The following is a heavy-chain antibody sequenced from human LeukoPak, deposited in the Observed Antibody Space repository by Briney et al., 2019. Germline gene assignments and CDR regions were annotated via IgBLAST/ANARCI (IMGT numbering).Heavy chain of an antibody. J-gene: IGHJ6*02. V-gene: IGHV4-59*01. CDR1: GGSISSYY. CDR2: IYYSGST. CDR3: ARDCSSTSCYGLGDYYYGMDV. Sequence: SETLSLTCTDSGGSISSYYWSWIRQPPGKGLEWIGYIYYSGSTNYNPSLKSRVTISVDTSKNQFSLKLSSVTAADTAVYYCARDCSSTSCYGLGDYYYGMDVWGQGTTVTVSS. D-gene: IGHD2-2*01.